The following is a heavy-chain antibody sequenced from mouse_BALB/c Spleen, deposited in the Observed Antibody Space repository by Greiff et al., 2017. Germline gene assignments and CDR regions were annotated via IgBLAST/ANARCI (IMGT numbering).Heavy chain of an antibody. CDR3: ARNMRYDAAMDY. V-gene: IGHV2-4-1*01. CDR1: GFSLTSYG. D-gene: IGHD2-14*01. Sequence: VHLVESGPGLVQPSQSLSITCTVSGFSLTSYGVHWVRQSPGKGLEWLGVIWSGGSTDYNAAFISRLSISKDNSKSQVFFKMNRLQADDTAIYYCARNMRYDAAMDYWGQGTSVTVSS. J-gene: IGHJ4*01. CDR2: IWSGGST.